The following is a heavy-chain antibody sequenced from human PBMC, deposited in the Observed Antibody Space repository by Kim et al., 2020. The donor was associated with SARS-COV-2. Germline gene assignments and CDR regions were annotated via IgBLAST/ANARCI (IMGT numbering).Heavy chain of an antibody. J-gene: IGHJ4*02. D-gene: IGHD3-10*01. Sequence: GGSLRLSCAVSGFAFGDYAMSWGRRAPGKGLEWVSARSGSIPDAMYADSVRGRFTISRDNSKNTLFLQMASLRVDDTAVYYGAKDLIYVPGRGYFDSWGQGVVVTVSS. V-gene: IGHV3-23*01. CDR2: RSGSIPDA. CDR1: GFAFGDYA. CDR3: AKDLIYVPGRGYFDS.